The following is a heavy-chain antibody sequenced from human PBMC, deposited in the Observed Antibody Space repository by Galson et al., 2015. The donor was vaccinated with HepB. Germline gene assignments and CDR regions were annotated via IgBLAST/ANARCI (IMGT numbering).Heavy chain of an antibody. CDR2: IHGNGDTT. D-gene: IGHD6-19*01. Sequence: SLRLSCAASGFTFSNYAMRWVRQAPGKGLEWLSAIHGNGDTTYYADSVKGRFTISRDNSKNTLYLQMNSLRAEDTAVYYCARDHSAVRGSGWYRLDYWGQGTLVTVSS. CDR1: GFTFSNYA. J-gene: IGHJ4*02. V-gene: IGHV3-23*01. CDR3: ARDHSAVRGSGWYRLDY.